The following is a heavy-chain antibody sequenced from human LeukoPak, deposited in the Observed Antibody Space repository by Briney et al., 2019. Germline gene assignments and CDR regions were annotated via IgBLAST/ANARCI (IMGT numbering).Heavy chain of an antibody. Sequence: GGSLRLSCAASGFTFSSYAMSWVRQAPGKGLEWVSAISGSGGSTYYADSVKGRFTISRDNSKNTLYLQMNSLRAEDTAVYYCARGRSIVGVNFDYWGQGTLVTVSS. CDR3: ARGRSIVGVNFDY. D-gene: IGHD1-26*01. V-gene: IGHV3-23*01. CDR2: ISGSGGST. CDR1: GFTFSSYA. J-gene: IGHJ4*02.